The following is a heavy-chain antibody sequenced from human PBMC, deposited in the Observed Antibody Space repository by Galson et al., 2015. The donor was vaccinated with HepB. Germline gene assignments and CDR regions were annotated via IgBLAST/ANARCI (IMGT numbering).Heavy chain of an antibody. V-gene: IGHV4-39*01. CDR2: IYYSGST. CDR1: GGSISSSSYY. J-gene: IGHJ4*02. D-gene: IGHD7-27*01. Sequence: SETLSLTCTVSGGSISSSSYYWGWIRQPPGKGLEWIGNIYYSGSTYHNPSLKSRVTISVDTSKNQFSLKLSSVTAADTAVYYCARHNSLNWGLIDYWGQGTLVTVSS. CDR3: ARHNSLNWGLIDY.